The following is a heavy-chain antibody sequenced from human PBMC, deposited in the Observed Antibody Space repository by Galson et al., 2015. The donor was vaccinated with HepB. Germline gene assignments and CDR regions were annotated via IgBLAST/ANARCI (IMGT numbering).Heavy chain of an antibody. V-gene: IGHV3-23*01. CDR1: GFRFNIYD. Sequence: SLRLSCAASGFRFNIYDMSWVRQAPGKGLEWVSGITNSGGRRYYAEPGKGRFTISRDNSKNTVFRQMSSLRAEDTAIYYCAKGAYMSSYSLYGMDARGQGTTVIVSS. CDR2: ITNSGGRR. CDR3: AKGAYMSSYSLYGMDA. D-gene: IGHD6-6*01. J-gene: IGHJ6*02.